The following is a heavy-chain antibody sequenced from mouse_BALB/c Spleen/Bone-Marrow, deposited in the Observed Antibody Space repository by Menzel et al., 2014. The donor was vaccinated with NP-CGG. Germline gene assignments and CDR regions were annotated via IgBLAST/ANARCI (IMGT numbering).Heavy chain of an antibody. J-gene: IGHJ4*01. CDR3: ARERTARATYAMDY. D-gene: IGHD3-1*01. Sequence: EVQLQQSGPELVKPGASVKISCKASGYSFTGNYMHWVKQSHVKSLERIGRINPYNGATSYNQNFKDKASLTVDKSSSTAYMELHSLTSEDSAVYYCARERTARATYAMDYWGQGTSVTVSS. CDR2: INPYNGAT. V-gene: IGHV1-31*01. CDR1: GYSFTGNY.